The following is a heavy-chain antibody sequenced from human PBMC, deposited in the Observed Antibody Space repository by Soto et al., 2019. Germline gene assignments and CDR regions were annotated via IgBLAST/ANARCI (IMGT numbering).Heavy chain of an antibody. D-gene: IGHD2-21*01. CDR3: ARGRGEFDA. Sequence: SETLSLTCAVYGASLSDNYCHWLRHTPGKGLEWIGEINHRGNTNYNPSLRSRGTISIDTSNDQFSLTLRSVSAADTAVYYCARGRGEFDAWGRGTPFAVSS. CDR1: GASLSDNY. CDR2: INHRGNT. V-gene: IGHV4-34*01. J-gene: IGHJ5*02.